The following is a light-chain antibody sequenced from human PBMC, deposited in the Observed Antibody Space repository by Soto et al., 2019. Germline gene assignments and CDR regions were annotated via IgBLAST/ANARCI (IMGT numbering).Light chain of an antibody. J-gene: IGLJ1*01. CDR2: EVS. V-gene: IGLV2-14*01. Sequence: QSVLTQPASVSGSPGQPITISCTGTSSDVGGYNYVSWYQQHPGKAPKLMLYEVSNRPSGISNRFSGSKSGNAASLTISGLQAEDEADYYCSSYTSSSTLCVFGTGTKVTVL. CDR1: SSDVGGYNY. CDR3: SSYTSSSTLCV.